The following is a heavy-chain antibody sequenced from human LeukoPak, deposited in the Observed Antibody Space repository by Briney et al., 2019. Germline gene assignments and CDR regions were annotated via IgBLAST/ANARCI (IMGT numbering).Heavy chain of an antibody. CDR3: ARHMNPKTTSIGGAVAGTPRLGYYYYYMDV. V-gene: IGHV4-39*01. CDR2: IYYSGST. D-gene: IGHD6-19*01. CDR1: GGSISSNDYY. J-gene: IGHJ6*03. Sequence: PSETLSLTCTVSGGSISSNDYYWGWIRQPPGRGLEWIGNIYYSGSTFYNPSLKSRVTISVDTSKNQFSLKLSSVTAADTAVYYCARHMNPKTTSIGGAVAGTPRLGYYYYYMDVWGKGTTVTVSS.